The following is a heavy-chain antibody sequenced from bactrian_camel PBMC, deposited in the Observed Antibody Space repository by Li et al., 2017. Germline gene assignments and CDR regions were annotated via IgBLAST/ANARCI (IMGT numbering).Heavy chain of an antibody. V-gene: IGHV3S1*01. D-gene: IGHD6*01. CDR3: AAVVADPYEYSH. J-gene: IGHJ4*01. Sequence: HVQLVESGGGLVQPGGSLRPSCAASGFTLSSYRTYWVRQAPGKGLGWVSSISSTGGATYYADSVRGRFTISRDNAENTVYLQMNSLESDDTARYYCAAVVADPYEYSHWGQGTQVTVS. CDR1: GFTLSSYR. CDR2: ISSTGGAT.